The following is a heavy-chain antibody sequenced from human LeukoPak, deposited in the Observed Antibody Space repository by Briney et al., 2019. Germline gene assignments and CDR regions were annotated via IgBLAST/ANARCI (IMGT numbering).Heavy chain of an antibody. CDR3: ARDSHNYGRWNFDL. CDR1: GGSITPFY. J-gene: IGHJ2*01. V-gene: IGHV4-59*01. CDR2: IHYSGST. D-gene: IGHD3-10*01. Sequence: SETLSLTCTVSGGSITPFYWSWIRQPPGKGLEWIGYIHYSGSTNYNPSLKSRVTMSVDTSENQFSLKLTSVTAADTAVYYCARDSHNYGRWNFDLWGRGTLVTVSS.